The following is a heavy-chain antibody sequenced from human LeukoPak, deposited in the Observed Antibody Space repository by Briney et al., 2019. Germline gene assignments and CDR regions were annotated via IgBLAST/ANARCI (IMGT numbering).Heavy chain of an antibody. CDR3: AKEGMNYYDSSGHLDY. J-gene: IGHJ4*02. D-gene: IGHD3-22*01. CDR1: GFTFSNYG. V-gene: IGHV3-30*18. Sequence: PGRSLRLSCAASGFTFSNYGMHWVRQAPGKGLEWVAVISYDGSNKYYADSVKGRFTISRDNSKNTLYLQMNSLRAEDTAVYYCAKEGMNYYDSSGHLDYWGQGTLVTVSS. CDR2: ISYDGSNK.